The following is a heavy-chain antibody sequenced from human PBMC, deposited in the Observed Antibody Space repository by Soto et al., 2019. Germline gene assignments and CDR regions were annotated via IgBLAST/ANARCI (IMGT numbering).Heavy chain of an antibody. D-gene: IGHD3-10*01. CDR1: GGSFSGYY. CDR2: IYHSGST. V-gene: IGHV4-34*01. CDR3: ASSAALYYYGSGSRGFDP. Sequence: QVQLQQWGAGLLKPSETLSLTCAVYGGSFSGYYWSWIRQPPGKGLEWIGEIYHSGSTNYSPSLKSRVTISVDTSKNQFSLKLSSVTAADTAVYDCASSAALYYYGSGSRGFDPWGQGTLVTVSS. J-gene: IGHJ5*02.